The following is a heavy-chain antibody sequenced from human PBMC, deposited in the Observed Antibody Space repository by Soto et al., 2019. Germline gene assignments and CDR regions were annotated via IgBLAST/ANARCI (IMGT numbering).Heavy chain of an antibody. CDR2: IIPIFGTA. CDR1: GGTFSSYA. Sequence: SVKVSCKASGGTFSSYAISWVRQAPGQGLEWMGGIIPIFGTANYAQKFQGRVTITADESTSTAYMELSSLRSEDTAVYYCGRDPRGGNSPLPDAFDIWGQGTMVTVSS. V-gene: IGHV1-69*13. CDR3: GRDPRGGNSPLPDAFDI. J-gene: IGHJ3*02. D-gene: IGHD2-21*02.